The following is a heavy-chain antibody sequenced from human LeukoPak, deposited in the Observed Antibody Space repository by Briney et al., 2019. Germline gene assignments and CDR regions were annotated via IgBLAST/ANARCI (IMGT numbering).Heavy chain of an antibody. V-gene: IGHV1-46*01. J-gene: IGHJ4*02. D-gene: IGHD5-24*01. CDR3: ASFSSKGMATSDGDFDY. CDR2: INPSGGST. Sequence: ASVKVSCKASGYTFTSYYMHWVRQAPGQGLEWMGIINPSGGSTGYAQKFQGRVTMTRDMSTSTVYMELSSLRSEDTAVYYCASFSSKGMATSDGDFDYWGQGTLVTVSS. CDR1: GYTFTSYY.